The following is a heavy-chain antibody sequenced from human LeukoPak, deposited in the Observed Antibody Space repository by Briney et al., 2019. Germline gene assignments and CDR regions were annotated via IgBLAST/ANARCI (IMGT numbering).Heavy chain of an antibody. D-gene: IGHD2/OR15-2a*01. V-gene: IGHV1-2*02. J-gene: IGHJ4*02. CDR3: VREGEGPLSKDFDY. CDR2: INPKSGAT. Sequence: GASVKVSCKASGYTFTGYYIHWVRQAPGQGPESMGWINPKSGATNYVQKLQGRVTMTTDTFISTVYMELSSLGYDDTAVYYCVREGEGPLSKDFDYWGQGTLVTVSS. CDR1: GYTFTGYY.